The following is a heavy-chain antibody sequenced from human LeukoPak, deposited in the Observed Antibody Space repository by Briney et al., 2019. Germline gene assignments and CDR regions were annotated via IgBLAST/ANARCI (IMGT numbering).Heavy chain of an antibody. D-gene: IGHD2-8*01. CDR3: SRHNEP. CDR1: GVSISGSSYY. V-gene: IGHV4-39*01. Sequence: SQTLSLTCTVSGVSISGSSYYWGWIRQPPGKGLEWIGSIYYSGSTYYNPSLKSRVTISVDTSKNQFSLKLNSVTATDTAVYYCSRHNEPWGQGTLVTVSS. J-gene: IGHJ4*02. CDR2: IYYSGST.